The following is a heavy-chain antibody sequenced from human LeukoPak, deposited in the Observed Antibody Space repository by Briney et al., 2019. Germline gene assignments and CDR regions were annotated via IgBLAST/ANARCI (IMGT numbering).Heavy chain of an antibody. CDR3: ATSANQYYYGSDPTYYFDY. Sequence: GGSLRLSCAASGFTFSSYAMSWVRQAPGNGLEWVSGISGRDGGAYFADSVKGRFTISRDNSKNTLYLQMNSLRVEDTAVYYCATSANQYYYGSDPTYYFDYWGQGTLVTVSS. CDR2: ISGRDGGA. CDR1: GFTFSSYA. J-gene: IGHJ4*02. V-gene: IGHV3-23*01. D-gene: IGHD3-10*01.